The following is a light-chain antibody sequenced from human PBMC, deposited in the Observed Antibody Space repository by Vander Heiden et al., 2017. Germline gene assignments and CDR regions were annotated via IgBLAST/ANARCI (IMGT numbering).Light chain of an antibody. CDR2: GAS. CDR3: QQYNKWPPWT. CDR1: ESVRTN. V-gene: IGKV3-15*01. J-gene: IGKJ1*01. Sequence: EMVMTQSPDTLSVSPGERATLPCRASESVRTNLAWYQQKPGQAPRLLIYGASTRATGIPARFSGSGSETEFTLTISSLQSEDFAVYYCQQYNKWPPWTFGQGTKVEIK.